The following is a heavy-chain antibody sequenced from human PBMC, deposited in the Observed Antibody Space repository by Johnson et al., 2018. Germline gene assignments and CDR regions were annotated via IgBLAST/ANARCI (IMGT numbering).Heavy chain of an antibody. V-gene: IGHV3-48*01. CDR1: GFAFSNYI. CDR2: ISSGSSTI. CDR3: ARVGGVAYTFDI. Sequence: QLVESGGGLVQPGGSLRLSCAASGFAFSNYIMNWVRQAPGKGLEWVSYISSGSSTILYADSVKGRFTISRDNAKKSLFLQMNSLGAEDTAVYYCARVGGVAYTFDIWGQGTMVTVSS. D-gene: IGHD3-16*01. J-gene: IGHJ3*02.